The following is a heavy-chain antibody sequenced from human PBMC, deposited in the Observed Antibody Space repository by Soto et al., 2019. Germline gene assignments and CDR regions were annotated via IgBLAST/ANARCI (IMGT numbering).Heavy chain of an antibody. J-gene: IGHJ4*02. CDR2: INHSGST. CDR1: GGSFSGYY. V-gene: IGHV4-34*01. Sequence: PSETLSLTCAAYGGSFSGYYWSWIRQPPGKGLEWIGEINHSGSTNYNPSLKSRVTISVDTSKNQFSLKLSSVTAADTAVYYCARGAHRYYFDYWGQGIMVTVSS. CDR3: ARGAHRYYFDY.